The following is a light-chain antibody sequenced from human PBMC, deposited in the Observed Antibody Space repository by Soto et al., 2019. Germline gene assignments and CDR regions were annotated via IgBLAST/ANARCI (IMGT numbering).Light chain of an antibody. Sequence: QSALTQPPSASWPPGQRVAIPCSGSTSNIGSKYVYWYQQLPGTAPKLLIYRNNQRPSGVPDRFSGSKSGTSASLAISGLRSEDEADFYCAAWDGGLSGWVFGGGTKLTVL. CDR3: AAWDGGLSGWV. CDR1: TSNIGSKY. J-gene: IGLJ3*02. V-gene: IGLV1-47*01. CDR2: RNN.